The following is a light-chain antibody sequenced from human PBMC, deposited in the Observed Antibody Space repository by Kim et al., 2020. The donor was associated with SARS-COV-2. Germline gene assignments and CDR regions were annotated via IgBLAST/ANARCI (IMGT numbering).Light chain of an antibody. CDR3: QQYNNWPPLT. V-gene: IGKV3-15*01. Sequence: EIVMTQSPATLSVSPGERATLSCRASQSITVDLAWYQQKRGQAPRLLIYGASTRATGIPARFSGSGSGTEFTLTISSLQSEDFAVYYCQQYNNWPPLTFGGGTKVEI. J-gene: IGKJ4*01. CDR2: GAS. CDR1: QSITVD.